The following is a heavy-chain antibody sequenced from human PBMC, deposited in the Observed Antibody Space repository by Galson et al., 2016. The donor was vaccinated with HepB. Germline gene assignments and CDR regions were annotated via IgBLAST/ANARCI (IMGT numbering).Heavy chain of an antibody. Sequence: SLRLSCAASGFAFSSHWMHWVRQDLGKGLVWVSRINSDGTISNYADSVKGRFTISRDNAKNTLYLQMNSLRAEDTAVYFCVRDHSVVPTTAYNCFDPWGRGTLVPFSS. CDR2: INSDGTIS. CDR3: VRDHSVVPTTAYNCFDP. CDR1: GFAFSSHW. V-gene: IGHV3-74*01. J-gene: IGHJ5*02. D-gene: IGHD4-23*01.